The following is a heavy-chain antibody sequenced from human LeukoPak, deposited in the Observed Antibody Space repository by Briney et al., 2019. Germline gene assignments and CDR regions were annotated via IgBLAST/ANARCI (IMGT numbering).Heavy chain of an antibody. CDR1: GGSISTYY. D-gene: IGHD1-1*01. J-gene: IGHJ3*02. CDR2: VYYTGST. Sequence: SETLSLTCTVSGGSISTYYWSWIRQPSGKGLEWIGYVYYTGSTNYNPSLKSRVTMSVDTSKIQFSLKLSSVTAADTAVYYCARRVARTGIYAFDIWGQGTMVTVSS. V-gene: IGHV4-59*01. CDR3: ARRVARTGIYAFDI.